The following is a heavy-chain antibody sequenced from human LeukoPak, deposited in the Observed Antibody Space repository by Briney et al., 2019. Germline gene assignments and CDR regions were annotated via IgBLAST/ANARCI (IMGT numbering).Heavy chain of an antibody. CDR3: ARAPDFWSGVDV. J-gene: IGHJ6*02. Sequence: GGSLRLSCAASGFTFSSYEMNWVRQAPGKGLEWVSYISSSDNTIYYADSVKGRFTISRDNAKNSLYLQMNSLRAEDTAVYYCARAPDFWSGVDVWGQGTTVTVSS. V-gene: IGHV3-48*03. D-gene: IGHD3-3*01. CDR2: ISSSDNTI. CDR1: GFTFSSYE.